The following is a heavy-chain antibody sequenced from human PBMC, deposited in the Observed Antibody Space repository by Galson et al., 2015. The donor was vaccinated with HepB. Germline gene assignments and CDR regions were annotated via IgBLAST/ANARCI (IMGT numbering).Heavy chain of an antibody. CDR1: GYTFTSYA. CDR3: ASAWFRPTRYCSSTSCHNNYYYYGMDV. J-gene: IGHJ6*02. V-gene: IGHV1-3*01. Sequence: SVKVSCKASGYTFTSYAMHWVRQAPGQRLEWMGWINAGNGNTKYSQKFQGRVTITRDTSASTAYMELSSLRSEDTAVYYCASAWFRPTRYCSSTSCHNNYYYYGMDVWGQGTTVTVSS. D-gene: IGHD2-2*02. CDR2: INAGNGNT.